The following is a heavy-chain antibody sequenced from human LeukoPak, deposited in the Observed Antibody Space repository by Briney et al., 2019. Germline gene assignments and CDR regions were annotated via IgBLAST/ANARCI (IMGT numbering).Heavy chain of an antibody. D-gene: IGHD1-26*01. CDR3: ARGGNTKWELPTIDY. CDR2: IYYSGST. Sequence: DPSETLSLTCAVSGGSISSGGYSWSWIRQPPGKGLEWIGYIYYSGSTYYNPSLKSRVTISVDTSKNQFSLKLSSVTAADTAVYYCARGGNTKWELPTIDYWGQGTLVTVSS. J-gene: IGHJ4*02. CDR1: GGSISSGGYS. V-gene: IGHV4-30-4*07.